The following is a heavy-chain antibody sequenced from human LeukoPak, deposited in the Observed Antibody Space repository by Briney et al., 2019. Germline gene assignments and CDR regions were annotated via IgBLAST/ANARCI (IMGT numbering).Heavy chain of an antibody. D-gene: IGHD2-2*01. CDR1: GFTFSSYG. CDR2: VSYDGSNK. V-gene: IGHV3-30*18. J-gene: IGHJ5*02. CDR3: VKDQDIVVVPAAMLTNWFDP. Sequence: GRSLRLSCAASGFTFSSYGMHWVRQAPGKGLEWVAVVSYDGSNKYYADSVKGRFTISRDNSKNTLYLQMNSLRAEDTAVYYCVKDQDIVVVPAAMLTNWFDPWGQGTLVTVSS.